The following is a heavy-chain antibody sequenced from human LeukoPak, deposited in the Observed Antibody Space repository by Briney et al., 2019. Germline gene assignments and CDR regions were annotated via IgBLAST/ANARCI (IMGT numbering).Heavy chain of an antibody. CDR1: GGSITSTNYY. CDR3: ARGMDSGYRRGTFDI. J-gene: IGHJ3*02. V-gene: IGHV4-39*07. CDR2: ISYSGST. D-gene: IGHD3-22*01. Sequence: PSETLSLTCTVSGGSITSTNYYWGWIRQPPGKGLEWIGSISYSGSTYYNPSLKSRVTISVDTSKNQFSLKLSSVTAADTAVYYCARGMDSGYRRGTFDIWGQGTMVTVSS.